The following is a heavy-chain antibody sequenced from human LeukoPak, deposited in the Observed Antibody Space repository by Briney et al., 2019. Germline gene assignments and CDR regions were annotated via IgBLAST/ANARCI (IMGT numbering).Heavy chain of an antibody. Sequence: GGSLRLSCAASGFTFSNAWMSWVRQAPGKGLEWVGRLNSRTDGETTDYAAPVKGRFSISRDDSKTTVFLQMNSLKIEDTAVYYCTTMFNVVMGDLFDYWGQGTLVTVSS. CDR1: GFTFSNAW. V-gene: IGHV3-15*01. J-gene: IGHJ4*02. CDR3: TTMFNVVMGDLFDY. D-gene: IGHD3-16*01. CDR2: LNSRTDGETT.